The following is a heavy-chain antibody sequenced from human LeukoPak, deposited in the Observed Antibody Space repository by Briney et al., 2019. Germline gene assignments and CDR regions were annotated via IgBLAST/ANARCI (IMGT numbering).Heavy chain of an antibody. Sequence: GGSLRLSCADSGFTFNSYAMYWVRQAPGKGLEWVSGIFGSGGSAHYADSVKGRFTNFRDNSKNTVYMQITSLRAEDTAVYYCAKTTTGYSSGRYPGWPVDYWGQGTLVTVSS. J-gene: IGHJ4*02. CDR1: GFTFNSYA. CDR3: AKTTTGYSSGRYPGWPVDY. D-gene: IGHD6-19*01. V-gene: IGHV3-23*01. CDR2: IFGSGGSA.